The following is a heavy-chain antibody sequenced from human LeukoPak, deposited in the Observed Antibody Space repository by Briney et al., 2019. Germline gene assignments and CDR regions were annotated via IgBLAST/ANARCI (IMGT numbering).Heavy chain of an antibody. D-gene: IGHD3-10*01. V-gene: IGHV3-30*02. J-gene: IGHJ6*03. CDR1: GFSFSSYG. Sequence: GGSLRLSCAASGFSFSSYGMHWVRQAPGKGLEWVAFMRYDGSTKYYADSVKGRFTISRDNSNNMLYLQMNSLRAEDTAVYYCAKGVGGSANYYYMDVWGKGTTVTVSS. CDR3: AKGVGGSANYYYMDV. CDR2: MRYDGSTK.